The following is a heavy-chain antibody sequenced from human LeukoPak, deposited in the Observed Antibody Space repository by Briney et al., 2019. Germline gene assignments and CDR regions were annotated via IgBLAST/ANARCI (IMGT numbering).Heavy chain of an antibody. D-gene: IGHD6-6*01. V-gene: IGHV3-30-3*01. Sequence: GGSLRLSCAASGFTFSSYAMRWVRQAPGKGLEWVAVISYDGSNKYYADSVKGRFTISRDNSKNTLYLQMNSLRAEDTAVYYCARADARDKYSSSFSPYYYYCYGMDVWGQGTTVTVSS. CDR3: ARADARDKYSSSFSPYYYYCYGMDV. J-gene: IGHJ6*02. CDR2: ISYDGSNK. CDR1: GFTFSSYA.